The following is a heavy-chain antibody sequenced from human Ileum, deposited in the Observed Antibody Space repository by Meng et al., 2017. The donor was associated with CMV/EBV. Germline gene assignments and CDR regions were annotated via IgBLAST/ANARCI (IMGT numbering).Heavy chain of an antibody. CDR2: TYYRSTWYS. CDR1: GDSVSRNSGA. V-gene: IGHV6-1*01. J-gene: IGHJ5*01. D-gene: IGHD2-21*01. CDR3: ARSYAYAFDS. Sequence: ETLSLTGAISGDSVSRNSGAWNWIRQSPSRGLEWLGKTYYRSTWYSEYAVSVRSRITINADTSKNQFSLQLNSVTPEDAAVYYCARSYAYAFDSWGQGTLVTVSS.